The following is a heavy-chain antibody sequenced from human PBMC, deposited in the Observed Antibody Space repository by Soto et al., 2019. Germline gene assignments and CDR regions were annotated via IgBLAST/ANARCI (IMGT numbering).Heavy chain of an antibody. J-gene: IGHJ6*02. CDR1: GGSISSGGYS. CDR3: ARVLDTAMVDYYYYGMDV. CDR2: ISHTGST. D-gene: IGHD5-18*01. V-gene: IGHV4-30-2*01. Sequence: PSETLSLTCAVSGGSISSGGYSWSWIRQPPGKGLEWIGYISHTGSTYYNPSLKSRVTISVDRSKNQFSLKLSSVTAADTAVYYCARVLDTAMVDYYYYGMDVRGQGTTVTVSS.